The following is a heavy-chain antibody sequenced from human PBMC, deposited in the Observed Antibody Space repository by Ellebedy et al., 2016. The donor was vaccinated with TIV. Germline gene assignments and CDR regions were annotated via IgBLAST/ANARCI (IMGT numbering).Heavy chain of an antibody. CDR2: IYYSGST. Sequence: MPSETLSLTCTVSGGSISSYYWSWIRQPPGKGLEWIGSIYYSGSTKYNPSLKSRFTISVDTSKNQFSLKLTSVTAADTAVYYCARNYYDTSGYYHIDYWGQGTLVTVSS. J-gene: IGHJ4*02. V-gene: IGHV4-59*08. CDR1: GGSISSYY. CDR3: ARNYYDTSGYYHIDY. D-gene: IGHD3-22*01.